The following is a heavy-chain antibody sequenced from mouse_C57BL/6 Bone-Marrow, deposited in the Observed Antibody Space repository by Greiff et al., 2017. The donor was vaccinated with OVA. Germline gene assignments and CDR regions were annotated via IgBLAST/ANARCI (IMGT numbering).Heavy chain of an antibody. CDR3: TRSRIYYDYAMDY. CDR1: GYTFTSYW. CDR2: IYPGNSDT. J-gene: IGHJ4*01. Sequence: EVKLQESGTVLARPGASVKMSCKTSGYTFTSYWMHWVKQRPGQGLAWIGAIYPGNSDTSYNQKFKGKAKLTAVTSASTAYMELRSLTNEDSAVYYCTRSRIYYDYAMDYWGQGTSVTVSS. V-gene: IGHV1-5*01. D-gene: IGHD2-1*01.